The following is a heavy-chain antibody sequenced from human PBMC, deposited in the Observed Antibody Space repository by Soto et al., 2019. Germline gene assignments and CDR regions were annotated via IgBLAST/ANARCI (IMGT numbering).Heavy chain of an antibody. CDR2: IIPILGTA. Sequence: QVILAQSGAEVKKPGSSVKVSCKVSGGSFSSFSINWVRQAPGQRFEWMGGIIPILGTANFTQKFQDRVTFTADESTTTAYMTLSSLTSEETAFYYCTSLDSNGYYPQNHYWGPGTQVTVSS. CDR1: GGSFSSFS. D-gene: IGHD3-22*01. V-gene: IGHV1-69*01. J-gene: IGHJ4*02. CDR3: TSLDSNGYYPQNHY.